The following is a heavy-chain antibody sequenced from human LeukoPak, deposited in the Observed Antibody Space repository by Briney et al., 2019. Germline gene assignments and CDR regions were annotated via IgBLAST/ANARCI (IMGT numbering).Heavy chain of an antibody. J-gene: IGHJ6*03. Sequence: GGSLRLSCAASGFTFSSYSMNWVRQAPGKGLEWVSYISSSSTIYYADSVKGRFTISRDNAKNSLYLQMNSLRAEDTAVYYCARDTHYYYMDVWGKGTTVTVSS. V-gene: IGHV3-48*01. CDR3: ARDTHYYYMDV. CDR2: ISSSSTI. CDR1: GFTFSSYS.